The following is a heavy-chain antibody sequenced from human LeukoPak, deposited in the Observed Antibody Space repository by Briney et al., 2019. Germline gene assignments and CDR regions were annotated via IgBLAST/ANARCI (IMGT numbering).Heavy chain of an antibody. CDR1: GYTFTSYY. J-gene: IGHJ6*03. Sequence: VASVKVSCKASGYTFTSYYMHWVRQAPGQGLEWMGIINPSGGSTSYAQRFQGRVTMTRDTSTSTVYMELSSLRSEDTAVYYCARGTNDYGDYVRYYYMDVWGKGTTVTVSS. D-gene: IGHD4-17*01. V-gene: IGHV1-46*01. CDR2: INPSGGST. CDR3: ARGTNDYGDYVRYYYMDV.